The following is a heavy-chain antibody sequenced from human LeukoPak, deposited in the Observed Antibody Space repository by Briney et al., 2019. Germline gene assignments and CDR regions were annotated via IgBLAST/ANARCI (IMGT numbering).Heavy chain of an antibody. CDR3: ARWVGSGYTDD. V-gene: IGHV4-59*01. D-gene: IGHD3-22*01. CDR2: VYYSGST. J-gene: IGHJ4*02. Sequence: PSQTLSLTCTVSGDSISTYYWTWIRQPPGKGLEWIGYVYYSGSTNYNPSLKSRVTISLDTSKNQFSLKLTSVTAADTAVYYCARWVGSGYTDDWGQGTLVTVSS. CDR1: GDSISTYY.